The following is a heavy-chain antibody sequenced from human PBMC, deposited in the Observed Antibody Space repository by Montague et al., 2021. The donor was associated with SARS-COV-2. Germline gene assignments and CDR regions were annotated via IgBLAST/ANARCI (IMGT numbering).Heavy chain of an antibody. CDR1: GGSISSCY. J-gene: IGHJ5*02. CDR2: IYYSGST. CDR3: ARIPHTPGRWLLGTRGASIPRWFWFEP. V-gene: IGHV4-59*01. Sequence: SETLSLTCTVSGGSISSCYWSWIRQPPGKGLEWIGYIYYSGSTNXNPSLKSRATISEDTSKNQFSLKLSSVTAADTAVYYCARIPHTPGRWLLGTRGASIPRWFWFEPLGQGTRVTVSS. D-gene: IGHD5-24*01.